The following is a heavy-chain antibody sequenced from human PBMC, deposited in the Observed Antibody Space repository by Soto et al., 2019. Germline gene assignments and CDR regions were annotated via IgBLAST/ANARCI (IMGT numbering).Heavy chain of an antibody. V-gene: IGHV3-66*01. CDR2: IYSGGNT. CDR1: RFTVNNNY. J-gene: IGHJ4*02. CDR3: TRDSSYYGAGRGVLDY. D-gene: IGHD3-10*01. Sequence: GGSLRLSCAVCRFTVNNNYMSWVRQAPGKGLEWVSVIYSGGNTDYAESVRGRFTVSRDTSKNTLYLQMNSLRAEDTAIYYCTRDSSYYGAGRGVLDYWGQGT.